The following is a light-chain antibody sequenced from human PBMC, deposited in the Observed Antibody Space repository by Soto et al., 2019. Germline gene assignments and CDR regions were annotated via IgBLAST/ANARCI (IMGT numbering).Light chain of an antibody. CDR1: QSVSSW. CDR2: KAS. CDR3: QQYNDFTYT. V-gene: IGKV1-5*03. Sequence: DIQMTQSPSTLSKSVGDSVTITCRASQSVSSWLAWYQQKPGKAPKLLIYKASILESGVPSRFIGSGSGTEFTLTLNSLQPDDFATYSCQQYNDFTYTFGQGTKLEIK. J-gene: IGKJ2*01.